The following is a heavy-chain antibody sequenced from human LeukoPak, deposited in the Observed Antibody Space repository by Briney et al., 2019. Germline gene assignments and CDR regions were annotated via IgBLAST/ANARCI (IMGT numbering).Heavy chain of an antibody. CDR3: ARVGWAYDFWSGYSGVGDWFDP. V-gene: IGHV4-59*02. Sequence: SETLSLTCTVSGGSVSSYYWSWIRQPPGKGLEWIGYIYYSGSTNYNPSLKSRVSISVDTSKNQFSLKLSSVTAADTAVYYCARVGWAYDFWSGYSGVGDWFDPWGQGTLVTVSS. CDR2: IYYSGST. CDR1: GGSVSSYY. J-gene: IGHJ5*02. D-gene: IGHD3-3*01.